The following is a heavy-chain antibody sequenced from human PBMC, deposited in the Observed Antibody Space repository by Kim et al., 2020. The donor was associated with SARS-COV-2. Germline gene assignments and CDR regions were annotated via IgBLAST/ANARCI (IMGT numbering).Heavy chain of an antibody. CDR1: GFTFSSYA. Sequence: GGSLRLSCSASGFTFSSYAMHWVRQAPGKGLEYVSAISSNGGSTYYADSVKGRFTISRDNSKNTLYLQMSSLRAEDTAVYYCVKEAPGRSGDSSGYYFTAIDYWGQGTLVTVSS. J-gene: IGHJ4*02. CDR2: ISSNGGST. V-gene: IGHV3-64D*06. CDR3: VKEAPGRSGDSSGYYFTAIDY. D-gene: IGHD3-22*01.